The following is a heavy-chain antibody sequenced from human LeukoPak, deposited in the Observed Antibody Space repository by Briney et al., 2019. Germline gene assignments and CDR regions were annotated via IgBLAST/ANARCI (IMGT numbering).Heavy chain of an antibody. CDR1: GGSFSGYY. CDR3: ARGKAAVAGILIDY. V-gene: IGHV4-34*01. J-gene: IGHJ4*02. CDR2: INHSGST. D-gene: IGHD6-19*01. Sequence: PSETLSLTCAVYGGSFSGYYWSWIRQPPGKGLEWIGEINHSGSTNYNPSLKSRVTISVDTSKNQFSPKLSSVTAADTAVYYCARGKAAVAGILIDYWGQGTLVTVSS.